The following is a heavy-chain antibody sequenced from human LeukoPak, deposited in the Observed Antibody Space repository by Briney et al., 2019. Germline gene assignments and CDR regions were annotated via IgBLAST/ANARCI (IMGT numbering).Heavy chain of an antibody. D-gene: IGHD6-19*01. J-gene: IGHJ6*03. CDR1: GGPVSGYY. CDR2: IYISGSGST. Sequence: SETLSLTCTVSGGPVSGYYWSWIRQPAGKGLEWIGRIYISGSGSTNYNPSLKSRVTMSVDTSKNQFSLKLSSVTAADTAVYYCARDKRVAVAGTYIYYYYMDVWGNGTTVTISS. V-gene: IGHV4-4*07. CDR3: ARDKRVAVAGTYIYYYYMDV.